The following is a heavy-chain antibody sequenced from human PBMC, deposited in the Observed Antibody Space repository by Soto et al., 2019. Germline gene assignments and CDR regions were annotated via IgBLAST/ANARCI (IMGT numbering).Heavy chain of an antibody. CDR2: IKQDGSEK. Sequence: PGGSLRLSCAASGFTFSRYWMSWVRQAPGKGLEWVANIKQDGSEKYYVDSVKGRFTISRDNAKNSLYLQMNSLRAEDTAVYYCARVGRITIFGVVIDVFRYWGQGTLVTVSS. J-gene: IGHJ4*02. D-gene: IGHD3-3*01. V-gene: IGHV3-7*01. CDR1: GFTFSRYW. CDR3: ARVGRITIFGVVIDVFRY.